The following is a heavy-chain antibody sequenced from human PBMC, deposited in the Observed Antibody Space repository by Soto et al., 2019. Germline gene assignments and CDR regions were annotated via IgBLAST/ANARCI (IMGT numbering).Heavy chain of an antibody. J-gene: IGHJ4*01. CDR2: IKSKAHGGTT. CDR3: SPDPYSTIIVGRFDY. D-gene: IGHD3-22*01. CDR1: GFAFSNAW. V-gene: IGHV3-15*07. Sequence: EVQLVESGGGLVKPGGSLRLSCAASGFAFSNAWINWVRQAPGKGLEWVGRIKSKAHGGTTDFAAPVRGRFAITRDDSKNMGNMQMNRLNPEDTAVYYCSPDPYSTIIVGRFDYWGHGTLVTVSS.